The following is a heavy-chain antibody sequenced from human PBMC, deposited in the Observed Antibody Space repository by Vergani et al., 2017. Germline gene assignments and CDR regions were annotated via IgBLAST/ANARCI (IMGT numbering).Heavy chain of an antibody. CDR2: VDPEDGET. D-gene: IGHD4-17*01. J-gene: IGHJ6*02. CDR3: ATPQTVTTGGMEV. V-gene: IGHV1-69-2*01. Sequence: EVQLVQSGAEVKKPGATMKISCKVSGYTFTDHYMHWVKQAPGKGLGWMGLVDPEDGETIYAEKFKGRVTIAADTSTDTAHLELSSLRSEDPAVYYCATPQTVTTGGMEVWGQGTTVIVSS. CDR1: GYTFTDHY.